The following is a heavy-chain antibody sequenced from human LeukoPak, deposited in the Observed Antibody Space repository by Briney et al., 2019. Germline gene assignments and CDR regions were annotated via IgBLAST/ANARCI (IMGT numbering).Heavy chain of an antibody. Sequence: SETLSLTCAVLGESFSGYYWTWIRQTPGKGLEWIGEISHSGNTNYNPSLKSRVTISGDTAKNQFSLMLSSVTAADTAVYYCARRHCSKTTCSDYWGQGTLVTVSS. J-gene: IGHJ4*02. CDR2: ISHSGNT. CDR1: GESFSGYY. CDR3: ARRHCSKTTCSDY. D-gene: IGHD2-2*01. V-gene: IGHV4-34*01.